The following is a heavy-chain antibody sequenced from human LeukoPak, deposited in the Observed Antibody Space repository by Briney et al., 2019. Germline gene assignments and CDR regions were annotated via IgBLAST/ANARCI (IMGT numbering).Heavy chain of an antibody. CDR3: ARVFYDSSESLLYDY. J-gene: IGHJ4*02. V-gene: IGHV3-13*01. CDR2: IGTAGDT. CDR1: GFTFSSYS. D-gene: IGHD3-22*01. Sequence: GGSLRLSCAASGFTFSSYSMNWVRQAPGKGLEWVSAIGTAGDTYYPGSVKGRFTISRENAKNSLYLQMNSLRAGDTAVYYCARVFYDSSESLLYDYWGQGTLVTVSS.